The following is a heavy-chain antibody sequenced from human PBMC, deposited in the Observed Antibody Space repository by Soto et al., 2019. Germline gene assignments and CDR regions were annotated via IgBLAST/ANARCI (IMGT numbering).Heavy chain of an antibody. V-gene: IGHV4-59*08. Sequence: SETLSLTCTVSGGSLSSYYWSWIRQPPGKGLEWIGYIYYSGSTNYNPSLKSRVTISVDTSKNQFSLKLSSVTAADTAVYYCARAGDIVATIFYGYCSGGSCSAFDYWGQGTLDTVSS. CDR1: GGSLSSYY. CDR2: IYYSGST. J-gene: IGHJ4*02. CDR3: ARAGDIVATIFYGYCSGGSCSAFDY. D-gene: IGHD2-15*01.